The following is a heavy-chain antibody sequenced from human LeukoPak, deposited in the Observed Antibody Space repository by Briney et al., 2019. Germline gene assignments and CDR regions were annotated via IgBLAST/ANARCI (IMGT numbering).Heavy chain of an antibody. D-gene: IGHD3-3*01. CDR3: ARGYYDFWSGYYTVGYYYYGMDV. J-gene: IGHJ6*02. Sequence: SETLSFTCTVSGGSISSGDYYWSWIRQPPGKGLEWIGYIYYSGSTYYNPSLKSRVTISVDTSKNQFSLKLSSVTAADTAVYYCARGYYDFWSGYYTVGYYYYGMDVWGQGTTVTVSS. CDR2: IYYSGST. V-gene: IGHV4-30-4*01. CDR1: GGSISSGDYY.